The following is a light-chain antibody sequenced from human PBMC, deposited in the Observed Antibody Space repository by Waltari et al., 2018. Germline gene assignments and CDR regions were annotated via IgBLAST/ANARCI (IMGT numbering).Light chain of an antibody. Sequence: DIVMTQTPLSLPINPGEPASISCRSSQSLLHTNGNTYLHWYLQKPGQSPQLLIYGGSNRASGVPDRFSGSGSGTDFTLKISKVEAEDVGVYYGGQSIAFPRTFGQGTKVEIK. V-gene: IGKV2-40*01. CDR1: QSLLHTNGNTY. CDR2: GGS. CDR3: GQSIAFPRT. J-gene: IGKJ1*01.